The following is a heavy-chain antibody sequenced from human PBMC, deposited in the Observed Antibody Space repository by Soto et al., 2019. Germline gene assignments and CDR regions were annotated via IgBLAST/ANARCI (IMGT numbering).Heavy chain of an antibody. V-gene: IGHV1-69*13. D-gene: IGHD3-22*01. J-gene: IGHJ6*02. CDR2: IIPIFGTA. Sequence: SVKVSCKASGGTFSSYAISWVRQAPGQGLEWMGGIIPIFGTANYAQRFQGRVTITADESTSTAYMELSSLRSEDTAVYYCARTYYYDSSGLYGMDVWGQGTTVTVSS. CDR1: GGTFSSYA. CDR3: ARTYYYDSSGLYGMDV.